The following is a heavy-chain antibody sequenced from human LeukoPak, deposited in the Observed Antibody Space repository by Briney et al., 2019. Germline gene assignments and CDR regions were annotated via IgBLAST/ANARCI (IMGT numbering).Heavy chain of an antibody. CDR3: ARPQWFGELQDYMDV. Sequence: KTGGSLRLSCAASGFTFSSYSMNWVRQAPGKGLEWVSSISSSSSYIYYADSVKGRFTISRDNAKNSLYLQMNSLRAEDTAVYYCARPQWFGELQDYMDVWGKGTTVTASS. D-gene: IGHD3-10*01. J-gene: IGHJ6*03. V-gene: IGHV3-21*01. CDR1: GFTFSSYS. CDR2: ISSSSSYI.